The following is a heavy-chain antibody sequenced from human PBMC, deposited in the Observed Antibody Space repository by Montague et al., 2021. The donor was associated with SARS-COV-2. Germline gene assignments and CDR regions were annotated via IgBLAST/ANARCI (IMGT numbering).Heavy chain of an antibody. CDR3: AKQPGAGALVYWYFDL. Sequence: SLRLSCAASGFAFNNYAMSWVRQAPGKGLEWVSAIFGSGAGTYYADPVKGRFTISRDNSKNTLYLQMNSLKAEDTAKYYCAKQPGAGALVYWYFDLWGRGTVVSVSS. J-gene: IGHJ2*01. D-gene: IGHD3-10*01. CDR2: IFGSGAGT. CDR1: GFAFNNYA. V-gene: IGHV3-23*01.